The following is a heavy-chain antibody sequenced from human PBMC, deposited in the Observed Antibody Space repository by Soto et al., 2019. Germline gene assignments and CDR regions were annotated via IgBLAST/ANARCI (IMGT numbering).Heavy chain of an antibody. CDR3: ARDLIAVAGHLDY. CDR2: VYNIGNT. V-gene: IGHV4-4*08. Sequence: LSLTCTVSGASISGNYWTWIRQPPGKGLEWIGYVYNIGNTNYNPSLKSRITINPDTSKNQFSLQLNSVTPEDTAVYYCARDLIAVAGHLDYWGQGTQVTVSS. D-gene: IGHD6-19*01. CDR1: GASISGNY. J-gene: IGHJ4*02.